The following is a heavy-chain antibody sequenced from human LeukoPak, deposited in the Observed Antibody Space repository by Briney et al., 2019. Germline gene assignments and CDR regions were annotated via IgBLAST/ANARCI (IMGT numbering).Heavy chain of an antibody. Sequence: PGGSLRLSCAVSGFTFTSYAMTWVRQAPGKGLEWVSDISGSGHSTNYADSVKGRFTISRDNSKNTLYLQMNSLRAEDTAVYYCAKAPYSSSWGTAYFDYWGQGTLVTVSS. D-gene: IGHD6-13*01. V-gene: IGHV3-23*01. CDR2: ISGSGHST. CDR3: AKAPYSSSWGTAYFDY. CDR1: GFTFTSYA. J-gene: IGHJ4*02.